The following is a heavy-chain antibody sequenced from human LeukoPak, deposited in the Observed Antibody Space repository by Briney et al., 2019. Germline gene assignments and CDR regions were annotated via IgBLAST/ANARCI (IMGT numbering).Heavy chain of an antibody. Sequence: SETLSLTCTVSGGSISSYYWSWIRQPPGKGLEWIGYIYYSGSTNYNPSLKSRVTISVDTSKNQFSLKLSSVTAADTAVYYCASTTPSIAARYFDYWGQGTLVTVSS. CDR2: IYYSGST. V-gene: IGHV4-59*01. CDR1: GGSISSYY. J-gene: IGHJ4*02. CDR3: ASTTPSIAARYFDY. D-gene: IGHD6-6*01.